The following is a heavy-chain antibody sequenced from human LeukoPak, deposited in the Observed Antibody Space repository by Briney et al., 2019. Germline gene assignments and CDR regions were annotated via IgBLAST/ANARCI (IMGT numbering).Heavy chain of an antibody. CDR2: TYYSGST. CDR1: GGSISSGGYY. CDR3: ARSRRGLYDY. J-gene: IGHJ4*02. V-gene: IGHV4-31*03. D-gene: IGHD3-10*01. Sequence: TLSLTCPVSGGSISSGGYYWSWIRQHPGKGLEWIGYTYYSGSTYYNPSLKSRVTISVDTSKNQFSLKLSSVTAADTAVYYCARSRRGLYDYWGQGTLVTVSS.